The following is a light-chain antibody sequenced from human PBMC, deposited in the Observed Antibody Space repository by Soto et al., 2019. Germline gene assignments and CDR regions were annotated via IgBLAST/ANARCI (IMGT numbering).Light chain of an antibody. CDR3: QQYNGYSRT. V-gene: IGKV1-5*01. J-gene: IGKJ1*01. Sequence: DIQMTQSTSTLSASVGDRVTFTDRASQSIGDSLAWYQQKPGKAPYLLISDVSSLERGVPSRFSGSGSGTEFTLTISSMQPDDFATFYCQQYNGYSRTFGQGTKVDIK. CDR1: QSIGDS. CDR2: DVS.